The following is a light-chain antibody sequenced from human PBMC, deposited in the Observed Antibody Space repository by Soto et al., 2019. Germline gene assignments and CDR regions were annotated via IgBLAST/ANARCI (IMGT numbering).Light chain of an antibody. J-gene: IGKJ1*01. Sequence: DIVLTQSPGTLYLSPGERATLSCRASQSVSSGYLAWYQQRPGQAPRLLIDGASTRATGIPDRFSGSGSGTDFTLTISRLEPEDFAVYYCQQYGTSPWTFGQGTKVDIK. V-gene: IGKV3-20*01. CDR1: QSVSSGY. CDR3: QQYGTSPWT. CDR2: GAS.